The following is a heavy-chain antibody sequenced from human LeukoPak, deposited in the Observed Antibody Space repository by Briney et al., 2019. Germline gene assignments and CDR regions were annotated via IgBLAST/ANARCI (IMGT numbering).Heavy chain of an antibody. Sequence: SETLSLTCIVSGGSISRSSYYWGWLRQPPGKGLEWIGSISDSGSTYYSPSLKSRVTISVNTSKNQFSLKLRFVTAADTAVYYCARQDIWFGELVVWGQGTTVTVSS. D-gene: IGHD3-10*01. CDR1: GGSISRSSYY. CDR3: ARQDIWFGELVV. CDR2: ISDSGST. V-gene: IGHV4-39*01. J-gene: IGHJ6*02.